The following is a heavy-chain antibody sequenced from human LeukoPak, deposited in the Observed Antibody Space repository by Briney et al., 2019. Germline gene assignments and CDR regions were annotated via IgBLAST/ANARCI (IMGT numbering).Heavy chain of an antibody. D-gene: IGHD3-16*02. CDR2: ICWNRGSI. CDR3: AKDIYDYVWGSYRYNYYYGMDV. CDR1: GFTFDDYA. Sequence: GRSLRLSCAASGFTFDDYAMHWVRQAPGKGLEWVSGICWNRGSIGYADSVKGRFTISRDNAKNSLYLQMNSLRAEDTALYYCAKDIYDYVWGSYRYNYYYGMDVWGQGTTVTVSS. J-gene: IGHJ6*02. V-gene: IGHV3-9*01.